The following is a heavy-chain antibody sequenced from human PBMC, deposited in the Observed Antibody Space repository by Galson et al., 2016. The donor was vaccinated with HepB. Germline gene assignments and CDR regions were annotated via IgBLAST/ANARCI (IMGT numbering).Heavy chain of an antibody. Sequence: SLRLSCAASGFTFDDYAMHWVRQAPGKGLEWVSGISWNSGNTGYVDSVKGRFTISRDNPKNSLYLQMNSLRAEDTALYYCAKAAQYCSSSSCRNWFDPWGQGTLVTVSS. D-gene: IGHD2-2*01. CDR1: GFTFDDYA. V-gene: IGHV3-9*01. J-gene: IGHJ5*02. CDR3: AKAAQYCSSSSCRNWFDP. CDR2: ISWNSGNT.